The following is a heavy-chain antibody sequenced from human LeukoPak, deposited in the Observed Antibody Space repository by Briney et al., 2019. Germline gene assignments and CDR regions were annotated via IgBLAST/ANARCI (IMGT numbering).Heavy chain of an antibody. CDR1: GFTFSSYS. D-gene: IGHD2-15*01. J-gene: IGHJ4*02. Sequence: GGSLRLSCAASGFTFSSYSMNWVRQAPGKGLEWVSSISYSSTNIYYADSVKGRFTISRDNAKNSLFLQMNSLRPEDTAVYYCVSSACSGGTCYFYLDYWGQGTLVTVSS. CDR3: VSSACSGGTCYFYLDY. V-gene: IGHV3-21*01. CDR2: ISYSSTNI.